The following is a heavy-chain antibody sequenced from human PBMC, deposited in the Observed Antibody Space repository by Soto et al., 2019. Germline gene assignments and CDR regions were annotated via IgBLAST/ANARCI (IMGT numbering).Heavy chain of an antibody. Sequence: SETLSLTCTVSGGSISSGGYYWSWIRQHPGKGLEWIGYIYYSGSTYYNPSLKSRVTISVDTSKNQFSLKLSSVTAADTAVYYCASSIGYSSSWHGAFDIWGQGTMVPVSS. CDR1: GGSISSGGYY. CDR2: IYYSGST. CDR3: ASSIGYSSSWHGAFDI. V-gene: IGHV4-31*03. J-gene: IGHJ3*02. D-gene: IGHD6-13*01.